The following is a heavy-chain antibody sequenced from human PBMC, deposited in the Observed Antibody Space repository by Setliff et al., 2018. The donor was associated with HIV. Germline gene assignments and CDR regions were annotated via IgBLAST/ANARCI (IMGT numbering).Heavy chain of an antibody. CDR2: IDHSGST. J-gene: IGHJ4*02. CDR3: ARGHPIVPTGLVSFYFDH. Sequence: PSETLSLTCAVYGGSFSGYHWSWIRQSPGTGLEWIGEIDHSGSTDDNPSLKSRVTISVDTSKNQFSLKLSSVSAADTAVYYCARGHPIVPTGLVSFYFDHWGQGTLVTVSS. D-gene: IGHD2-2*01. V-gene: IGHV4-34*01. CDR1: GGSFSGYH.